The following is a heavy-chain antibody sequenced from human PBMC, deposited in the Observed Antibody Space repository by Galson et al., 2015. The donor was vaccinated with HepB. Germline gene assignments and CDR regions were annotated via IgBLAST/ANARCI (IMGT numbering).Heavy chain of an antibody. CDR1: GFTFSSYA. Sequence: SLRLSCAASGFTFSSYAMSWVRQAPGKGLEWVSAISGSGGSPYYADPVKGRFTISRDNSKNTLYLQMNSLRAEDTAVYFCAKGALTGSRFYYGMDVWGLGTTVTVSS. J-gene: IGHJ6*02. CDR2: ISGSGGSP. D-gene: IGHD7-27*01. V-gene: IGHV3-23*01. CDR3: AKGALTGSRFYYGMDV.